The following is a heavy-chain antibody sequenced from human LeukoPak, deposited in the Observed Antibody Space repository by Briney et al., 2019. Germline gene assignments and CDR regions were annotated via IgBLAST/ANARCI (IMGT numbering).Heavy chain of an antibody. CDR2: ISGSGGST. Sequence: GASLRLSCAASGFTFSSYAMSWVRQAPGKGLEWVSAISGSGGSTYCADSVKGRFTIPRDNSKNTLYLQMNSLRAEDTAVYYCAKGVYCSSTSCPYYYYGMDVWGQGTTVTVSS. CDR1: GFTFSSYA. D-gene: IGHD2-2*01. V-gene: IGHV3-23*01. J-gene: IGHJ6*02. CDR3: AKGVYCSSTSCPYYYYGMDV.